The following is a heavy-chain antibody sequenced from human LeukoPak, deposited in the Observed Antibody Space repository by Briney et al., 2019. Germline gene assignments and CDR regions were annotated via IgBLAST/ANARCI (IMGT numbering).Heavy chain of an antibody. Sequence: SVKVSCKASGGTFSSYAISWVRQAPGQGLEWMGGIIPIFGTANYAQKFQGRVTITADESTSTAYMELSSLRSEDTAVYYCARAPLYGDYSGNAFAIWGQGTMVTVSS. J-gene: IGHJ3*02. V-gene: IGHV1-69*13. D-gene: IGHD4-17*01. CDR1: GGTFSSYA. CDR2: IIPIFGTA. CDR3: ARAPLYGDYSGNAFAI.